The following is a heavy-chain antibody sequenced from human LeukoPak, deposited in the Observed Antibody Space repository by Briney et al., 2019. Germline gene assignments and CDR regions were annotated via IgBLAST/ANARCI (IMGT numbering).Heavy chain of an antibody. J-gene: IGHJ4*02. Sequence: ASVKVSCKVSGCTLTGLSMHWVRRAPGKGLEWMGGVDPDDGETICAQKFQGRVTMTEDTSTDTAYMELSSLRSEDTAVYYCATVSFWGQGTLVTVSS. CDR3: ATVSF. D-gene: IGHD2/OR15-2a*01. CDR1: GCTLTGLS. V-gene: IGHV1-24*01. CDR2: VDPDDGET.